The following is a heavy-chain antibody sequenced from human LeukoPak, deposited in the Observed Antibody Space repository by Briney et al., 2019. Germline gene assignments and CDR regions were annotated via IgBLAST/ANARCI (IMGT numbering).Heavy chain of an antibody. CDR3: VTDRYSDSAFGD. Sequence: GGSLRLSCAASGITVSTFWMHWVRQAPGEGLVWVSRINTDGSATNYADSVEGRFTISRDNAKNMLYLQMNDLGAEDTAVYYCVTDRYSDSAFGDWGQGTLVTVSS. V-gene: IGHV3-74*01. CDR1: GITVSTFW. CDR2: INTDGSAT. D-gene: IGHD1-26*01. J-gene: IGHJ4*02.